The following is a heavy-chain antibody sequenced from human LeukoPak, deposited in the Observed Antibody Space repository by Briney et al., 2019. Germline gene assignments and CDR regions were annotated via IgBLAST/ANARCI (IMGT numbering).Heavy chain of an antibody. CDR2: IKEDGSQK. J-gene: IGHJ5*02. CDR3: ARDKIKTTVFEH. Sequence: PGGSLRLSCEGSGFTFSTYWFSWVRQAPGKGLEWVANIKEDGSQKYYGDSVKGRITISRDNTRNSVYLQITSLQAEDTAVYYCARDKIKTTVFEHWGQGILVTVSS. CDR1: GFTFSTYW. D-gene: IGHD1-1*01. V-gene: IGHV3-7*01.